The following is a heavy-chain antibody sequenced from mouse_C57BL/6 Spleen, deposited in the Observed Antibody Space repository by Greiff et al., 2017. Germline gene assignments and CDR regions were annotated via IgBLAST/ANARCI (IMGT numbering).Heavy chain of an antibody. CDR1: GYAFTNYL. CDR2: INPGSGGT. CDR3: ARAEFISTVGDY. D-gene: IGHD1-1*01. Sequence: VKLMESGAELVRPGTSVKVSCKASGYAFTNYLIEWVKQRPGQGLEWIGVINPGSGGTNYNEKFKGKATLTADKSSSTAYMQLSSLTSEDSAVYFCARAEFISTVGDYWGQGTTLTVSS. V-gene: IGHV1-54*01. J-gene: IGHJ2*01.